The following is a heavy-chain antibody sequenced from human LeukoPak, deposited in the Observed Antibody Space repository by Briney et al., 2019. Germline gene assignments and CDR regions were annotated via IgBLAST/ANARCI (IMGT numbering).Heavy chain of an antibody. V-gene: IGHV4-39*01. D-gene: IGHD1-1*01. CDR1: AGSISSTSYY. Sequence: SETLSLTCTVSAGSISSTSYYLGWIRQSPGKGLEWIVSIYYSGDTYYNPSLKSRVTISVDTSKNQFSLKVTSVTAADTAVYYCEGADREEAYNHRIDYWGQGTLVTVSS. J-gene: IGHJ4*02. CDR3: EGADREEAYNHRIDY. CDR2: IYYSGDT.